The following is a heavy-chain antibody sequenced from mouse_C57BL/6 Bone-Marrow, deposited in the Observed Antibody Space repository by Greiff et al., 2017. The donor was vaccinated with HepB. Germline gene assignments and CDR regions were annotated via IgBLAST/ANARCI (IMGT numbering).Heavy chain of an antibody. CDR1: GYTFTDYN. D-gene: IGHD1-1*01. CDR2: INPNNGGT. CDR3: ARWDYGSSRDWYFDV. V-gene: IGHV1-18*01. J-gene: IGHJ1*03. Sequence: VQLQQSGPELVKPGASVKIPCKASGYTFTDYNMDWVKQSHGKSLEWIGDINPNNGGTIYNQKFKGKATLTVDKSSSTAYMELRSLTSEDTAVYYCARWDYGSSRDWYFDVWGTGTTVTVSS.